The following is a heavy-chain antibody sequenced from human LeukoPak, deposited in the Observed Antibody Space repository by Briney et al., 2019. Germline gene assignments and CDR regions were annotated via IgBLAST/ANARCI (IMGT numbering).Heavy chain of an antibody. D-gene: IGHD2-15*01. V-gene: IGHV4-34*01. CDR2: INHSGST. CDR1: GGSFSGYY. CDR3: ARQGSGFDY. Sequence: SETLSLTCVVYGGSFSGYYWSWIRQPPGKGLEWIGEINHSGSTNYNPSLKSRVTISVDTSKNQFSLKLSSVTAADTAVYYCARQGSGFDYWGQGTLVTVSS. J-gene: IGHJ4*02.